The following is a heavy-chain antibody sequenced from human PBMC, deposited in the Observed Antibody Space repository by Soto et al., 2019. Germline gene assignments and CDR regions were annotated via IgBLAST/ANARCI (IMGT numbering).Heavy chain of an antibody. D-gene: IGHD2-15*01. CDR2: INHSGST. CDR3: ARLQIHCSGGSCYYYGMDV. V-gene: IGHV4-34*01. J-gene: IGHJ6*02. CDR1: GGSFSGYY. Sequence: QVQLQQWGAGLLKPSETLSLTCAVYGGSFSGYYWSWIRQPPGKGLEWIGEINHSGSTHYNSSLKSTVTISVDRLKNQSSLKLCSVSAADTAVYYCARLQIHCSGGSCYYYGMDVGGQGTTVTVSS.